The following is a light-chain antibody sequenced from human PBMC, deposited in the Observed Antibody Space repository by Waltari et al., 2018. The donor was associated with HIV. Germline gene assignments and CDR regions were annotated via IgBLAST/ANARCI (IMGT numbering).Light chain of an antibody. CDR2: EVS. J-gene: IGKJ5*01. CDR3: IQTIHLPIT. CDR1: QSLLHNDGKTY. V-gene: IGKV2D-29*02. Sequence: VMTQTPLSLSVTPGQPASISCKCSQSLLHNDGKTYLYWYLQKPGQSPQLLIYEVSHRFSGVPDRFSGSGSGTNFTLKISRVEAEDVGVYYCIQTIHLPITFGQGTRLEIK.